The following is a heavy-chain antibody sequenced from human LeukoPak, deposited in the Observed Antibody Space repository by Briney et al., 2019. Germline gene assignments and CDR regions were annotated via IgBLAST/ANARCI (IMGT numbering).Heavy chain of an antibody. D-gene: IGHD2-2*01. CDR3: ARRANIVVVPAAIDWFNP. J-gene: IGHJ5*02. CDR2: IYTSGST. CDR1: GGSISSGSYY. V-gene: IGHV4-61*02. Sequence: SETLSLTCTVSGGSISSGSYYWSWIRQPAGKGLEWIGRIYTSGSTNYNPSLKSRVTISVDTSKNQFSLKLSSVTAADTAVYYCARRANIVVVPAAIDWFNPWGQGTLVTVSS.